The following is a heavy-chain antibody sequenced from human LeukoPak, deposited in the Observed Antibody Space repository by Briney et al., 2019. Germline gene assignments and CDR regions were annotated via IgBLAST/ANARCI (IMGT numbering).Heavy chain of an antibody. CDR2: IWYDGSNK. V-gene: IGHV3-33*01. J-gene: IGHJ4*02. CDR3: ARDPTRYSSSWYLDY. D-gene: IGHD6-13*01. CDR1: GFTFSSYG. Sequence: GGSLRLSCAASGFTFSSYGMHWVRQAPGKGLEWVAVIWYDGSNKYYADSVKGRFTIYRDNSKNTLYLQMNSLRAEDTAVYYCARDPTRYSSSWYLDYWGQGTLVTVSS.